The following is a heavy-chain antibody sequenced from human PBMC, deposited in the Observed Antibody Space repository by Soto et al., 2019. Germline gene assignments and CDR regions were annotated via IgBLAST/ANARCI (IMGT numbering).Heavy chain of an antibody. CDR2: ISWNSGSI. J-gene: IGHJ5*02. Sequence: HPGGSLRLSCAASGFTFDDYAMHWVRQAPGKGLEWVSGISWNSGSIGYADSVKGRFTISRDNAKNSLYLQMNSLRAEDTALYYCAKDMWQWLANWFGPWGQGTLVTVSS. CDR1: GFTFDDYA. V-gene: IGHV3-9*01. CDR3: AKDMWQWLANWFGP. D-gene: IGHD6-19*01.